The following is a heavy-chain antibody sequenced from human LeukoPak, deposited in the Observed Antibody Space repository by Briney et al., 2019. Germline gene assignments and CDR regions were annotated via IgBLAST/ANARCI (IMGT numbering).Heavy chain of an antibody. CDR3: ARDRGGMTTVTRGDY. CDR1: GFTFSSYS. J-gene: IGHJ4*02. Sequence: PGGSLRLSCAASGFTFSSYSMNWVRQAPGKGLEWDSSISSSSSYIYYADSVKGRFTISRDNAKNSLYLQMNSLRAEDTAVYYCARDRGGMTTVTRGDYWGQGTLVTVSS. V-gene: IGHV3-21*01. D-gene: IGHD4-17*01. CDR2: ISSSSSYI.